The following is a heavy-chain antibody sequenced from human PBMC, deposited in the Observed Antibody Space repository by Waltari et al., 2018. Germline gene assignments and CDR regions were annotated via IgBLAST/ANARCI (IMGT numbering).Heavy chain of an antibody. CDR2: IYYIGTT. CDR1: GGLINRYL. J-gene: IGHJ4*02. D-gene: IGHD1-1*01. Sequence: QVHLQESGPGLVKPSETLSLTCTVSGGLINRYLTWIRQPPGKGLEWIGNIYYIGTTNYNPSLQSRVTISLDTPKNQFSMKLNSVTAADTAVYYCVTVPVQTRAYDQWGQGTLVTVSS. V-gene: IGHV4-59*01. CDR3: VTVPVQTRAYDQ.